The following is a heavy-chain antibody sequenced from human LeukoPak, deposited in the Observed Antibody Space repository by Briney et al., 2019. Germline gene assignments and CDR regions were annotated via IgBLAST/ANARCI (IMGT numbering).Heavy chain of an antibody. CDR3: AKDDYVWGTYRSPFDY. Sequence: GGSPRLSCSASGFSFSSYAMSWVRQAPGKGLELVSAISGSGGSTYYADSVKGRFTISRDNSKNTLYLQMTSLRAADTAVYFCAKDDYVWGTYRSPFDYWGQGTLVTVSS. V-gene: IGHV3-23*01. CDR2: ISGSGGST. J-gene: IGHJ4*02. CDR1: GFSFSSYA. D-gene: IGHD3-16*02.